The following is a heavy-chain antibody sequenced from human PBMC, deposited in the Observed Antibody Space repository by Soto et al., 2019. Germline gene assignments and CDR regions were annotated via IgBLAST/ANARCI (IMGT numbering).Heavy chain of an antibody. Sequence: QVPLVQSGAEVKKPGSSVKVSCKASGGTFSSYAISWVRQAPGQGLEWMGGIIPIFGTANYAQKFQGRVTITADESTSTAYMELSSLRSEDTAVYYCARDSYYYGSGSRYYFDYWGQGTLVTVSS. CDR1: GGTFSSYA. CDR3: ARDSYYYGSGSRYYFDY. D-gene: IGHD3-10*01. J-gene: IGHJ4*02. V-gene: IGHV1-69*01. CDR2: IIPIFGTA.